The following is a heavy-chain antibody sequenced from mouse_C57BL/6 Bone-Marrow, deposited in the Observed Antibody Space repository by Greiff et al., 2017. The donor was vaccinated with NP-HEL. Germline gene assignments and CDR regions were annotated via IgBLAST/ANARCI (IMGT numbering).Heavy chain of an antibody. V-gene: IGHV1-59*01. CDR3: GGRDGITTVVDTEGDD. J-gene: IGHJ1*03. CDR1: GYTFTGYW. D-gene: IGHD1-1*01. CDR2: IDPADSYT. Sequence: QVQLQQPGAELVRPGTSVKLSCTASGYTFTGYWMHWVKQRPGQGLEWIGVIDPADSYTNYNQKFKGKATLTADTSSSTAYMQLSSLTSEDSAVYYGGGRDGITTVVDTEGDDWGTGTTLTVSS.